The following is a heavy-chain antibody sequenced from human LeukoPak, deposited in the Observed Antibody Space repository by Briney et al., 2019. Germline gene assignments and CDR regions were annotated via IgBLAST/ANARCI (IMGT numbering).Heavy chain of an antibody. D-gene: IGHD3-16*02. CDR1: GFTLGGYT. CDR2: ITSGGDYM. J-gene: IGHJ4*02. Sequence: PGGSLRLSCAASGFTLGGYTMSWVRQAPGKGLQWVSTITSGGDYMYYADPVKGRFTISRDDSKNSLYLHMNSLRAEDTAVYYCARVSIFGVVIANDYWGQGTVVTVSS. CDR3: ARVSIFGVVIANDY. V-gene: IGHV3-21*01.